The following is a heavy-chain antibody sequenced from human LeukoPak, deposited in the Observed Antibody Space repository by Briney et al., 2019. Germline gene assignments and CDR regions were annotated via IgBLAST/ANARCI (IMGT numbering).Heavy chain of an antibody. V-gene: IGHV4-31*03. Sequence: SETLSLTCTVSGGSISSGGYYWSWIRQHPGKGLEWIGYIYYSGSTYYNPSLKSRVIISVDTSKNQFSLKLSSVTAADTALYYCARDKRNWNNWFDPWGQGTLATVSS. CDR1: GGSISSGGYY. CDR3: ARDKRNWNNWFDP. J-gene: IGHJ5*02. D-gene: IGHD1-1*01. CDR2: IYYSGST.